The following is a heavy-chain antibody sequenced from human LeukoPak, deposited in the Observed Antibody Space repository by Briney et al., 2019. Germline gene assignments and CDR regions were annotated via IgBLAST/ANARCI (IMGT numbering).Heavy chain of an antibody. CDR2: IYYSGST. J-gene: IGHJ4*02. V-gene: IGHV4-59*01. CDR1: GGSISSYH. Sequence: SETLSLTCTVSGGSISSYHWSWIRQPPGKGLEWIGYIYYSGSTNYNPSLKSRVTISVDTSKNQFSLKLSSVTAADTAVYYCARDLGDAYFDYWGQGTLVTVSS. CDR3: ARDLGDAYFDY.